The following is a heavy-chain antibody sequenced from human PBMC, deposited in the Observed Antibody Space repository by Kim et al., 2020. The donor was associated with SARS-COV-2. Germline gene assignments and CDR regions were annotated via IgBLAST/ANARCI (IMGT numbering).Heavy chain of an antibody. CDR2: INWNSDII. J-gene: IGHJ4*02. Sequence: GGSLRLSCAASGFIFGDYAMHWVRQAPGKGLEWVSGINWNSDIIDYADSVKGRFTISRDNAKNSLFLQMNSLRNEDTALYFCVKDRYSDSSGYADYWGQGTLFTVSS. D-gene: IGHD3-22*01. CDR1: GFIFGDYA. CDR3: VKDRYSDSSGYADY. V-gene: IGHV3-9*01.